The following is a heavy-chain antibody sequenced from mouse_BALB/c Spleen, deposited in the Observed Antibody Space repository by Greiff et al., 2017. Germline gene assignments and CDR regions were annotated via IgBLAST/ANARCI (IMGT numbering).Heavy chain of an antibody. CDR2: INPGSGGT. J-gene: IGHJ2*01. D-gene: IGHD1-1*01. CDR3: ANHYYGSSYFDY. Sequence: VQLQQSGAELVRPGTSVKVSCKASGYAFTNYLIEWVKQRPGQGLEWIGVINPGSGGTNYNEKFKGKATLTADKSSSTAYMQLSSLTSDDSAVYFCANHYYGSSYFDYWGQGTTLTVSS. V-gene: IGHV1-54*01. CDR1: GYAFTNYL.